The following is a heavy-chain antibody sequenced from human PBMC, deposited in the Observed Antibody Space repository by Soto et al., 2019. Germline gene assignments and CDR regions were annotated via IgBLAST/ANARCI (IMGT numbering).Heavy chain of an antibody. CDR2: ISAYSGDT. V-gene: IGHV1-18*01. CDR1: GYTFTNYA. J-gene: IGHJ6*02. D-gene: IGHD3-3*01. Sequence: VQLLQSGGEVRKPGASVRVSCKTSGYTFTNYAINSVRQAPGQGLQWMGWISAYSGDTKYAQRFQDRLTVTTDPSTPTASMELRSLRSDDTAVYYCARDGRAFSNFGETMDVWGQGTTVTVSS. CDR3: ARDGRAFSNFGETMDV.